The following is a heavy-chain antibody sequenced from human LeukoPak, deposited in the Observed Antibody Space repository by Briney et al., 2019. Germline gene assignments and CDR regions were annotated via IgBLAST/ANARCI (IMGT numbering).Heavy chain of an antibody. Sequence: SETLSLTCTVSGGSISSYYWSWIRQPPGKGLVWIGYIYYSGSTNYNPSLKSRVTISVDTSKNQFSLKLSSVTAADTAVYYCARQEGTSLDLDYWGQGTLVTVSS. V-gene: IGHV4-59*08. CDR2: IYYSGST. D-gene: IGHD1-1*01. CDR3: ARQEGTSLDLDY. J-gene: IGHJ4*02. CDR1: GGSISSYY.